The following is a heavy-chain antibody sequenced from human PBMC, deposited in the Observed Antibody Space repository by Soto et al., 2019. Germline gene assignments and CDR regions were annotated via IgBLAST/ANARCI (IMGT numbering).Heavy chain of an antibody. CDR1: GGSISSYY. D-gene: IGHD6-13*01. V-gene: IGHV4-59*01. CDR2: IYYSGRT. CDR3: PREFRISSCWSLGFVY. Sequence: SETLSLTCTVCGGSISSYYWSWIRRPPGKGLEWIWYIYYSGRTKYNPSLKSRGTISVDTSNNQFSLNLSSVTAADTAAYYSPREFRISSCWSLGFVYWGKGTMIA. J-gene: IGHJ4*02.